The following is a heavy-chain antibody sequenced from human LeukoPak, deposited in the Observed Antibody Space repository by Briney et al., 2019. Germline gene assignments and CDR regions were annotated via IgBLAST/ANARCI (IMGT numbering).Heavy chain of an antibody. CDR2: FDPEDGET. Sequence: ASVKVSCKVSGYTLTELSMHWVRQAPGKGLEWMGGFDPEDGETIYAQKFQGRVTMTEDTSTDTAYMELSSLRSEDTAVYYCASWSAVVVPVGGFYGAFDIWGQGTMVTVSS. D-gene: IGHD2-2*01. CDR3: ASWSAVVVPVGGFYGAFDI. V-gene: IGHV1-24*01. CDR1: GYTLTELS. J-gene: IGHJ3*02.